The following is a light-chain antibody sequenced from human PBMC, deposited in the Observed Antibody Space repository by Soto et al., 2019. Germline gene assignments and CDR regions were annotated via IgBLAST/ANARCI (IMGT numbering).Light chain of an antibody. J-gene: IGKJ1*01. V-gene: IGKV3-20*01. CDR2: DAS. CDR3: KYYGSSWT. Sequence: EIVLTQSPGTLSLSPGERATLSCRASQSVSNNYLAWYQQKPGQAPRLLIYDASRRATGIPDRFSGSGSGTDFTLTISRLEPEDFAVYYCKYYGSSWTFGQGTKVDIK. CDR1: QSVSNNY.